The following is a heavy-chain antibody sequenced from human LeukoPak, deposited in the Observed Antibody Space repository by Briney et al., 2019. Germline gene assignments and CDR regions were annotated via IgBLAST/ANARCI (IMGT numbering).Heavy chain of an antibody. V-gene: IGHV3-13*01. Sequence: GGSLRLSCAASGFTFSSYDMHWVRQATGKGLEWVSAIGTAGDTYYPGSVKGRFTISRENAKNSLYLQMNSLRAGDTAVYYCARVAYDSSGYYYFDYWGQGTLVTVSS. J-gene: IGHJ4*02. CDR2: IGTAGDT. CDR3: ARVAYDSSGYYYFDY. D-gene: IGHD3-22*01. CDR1: GFTFSSYD.